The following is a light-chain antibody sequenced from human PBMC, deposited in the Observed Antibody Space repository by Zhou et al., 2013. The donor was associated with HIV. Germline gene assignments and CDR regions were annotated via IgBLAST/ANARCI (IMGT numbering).Light chain of an antibody. Sequence: DIQMTQSPSSLSASVGDRVTITCRASQAITTSLNWYQQKPGQAPSLLIYAASTLQTGVPSRFSGNGSGTDFALTIDCLQSEDFATYYCQQYYNCPRTFGQG. V-gene: IGKV1-39*01. CDR1: QAITTS. J-gene: IGKJ2*01. CDR2: AAS. CDR3: QQYYNCPRT.